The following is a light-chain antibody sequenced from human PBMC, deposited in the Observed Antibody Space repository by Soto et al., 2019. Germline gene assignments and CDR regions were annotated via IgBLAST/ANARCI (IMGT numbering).Light chain of an antibody. CDR3: SSYTSSSTLVV. J-gene: IGLJ2*01. CDR1: SSDVGGYNY. V-gene: IGLV2-14*03. Sequence: QSALTQPASVSGSPGQSITISCTGTSSDVGGYNYVSWYQQHPGKAPKLMIYDVNNRPSGVSNRFSGSKSGNTASLTISGLQAXDXADYYCSSYTSSSTLVVFGGGTKLTVL. CDR2: DVN.